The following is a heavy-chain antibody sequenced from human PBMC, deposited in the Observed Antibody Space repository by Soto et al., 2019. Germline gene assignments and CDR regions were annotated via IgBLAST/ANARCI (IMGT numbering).Heavy chain of an antibody. Sequence: GASVKVSCKASGYTFTSYAMHWVRQAPGQRLEWMGWINAGNGNTKYSQKFQGRVTITRDTSASTAYMELSSLRSEDTAVYYCARDPGYYGSAAIYYYGMDVWGQGTTVTVSS. CDR3: ARDPGYYGSAAIYYYGMDV. V-gene: IGHV1-3*01. CDR1: GYTFTSYA. CDR2: INAGNGNT. D-gene: IGHD3-10*01. J-gene: IGHJ6*02.